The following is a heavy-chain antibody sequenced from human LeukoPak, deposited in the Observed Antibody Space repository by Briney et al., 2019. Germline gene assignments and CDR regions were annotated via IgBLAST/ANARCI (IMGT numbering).Heavy chain of an antibody. D-gene: IGHD6-6*01. Sequence: SETLSLTCTVSGGSISSYYWSWIRQPPGKGLEWIGYIYYSGSTNYNPSLKSRVTISVDTSKNQFSLKLSSVTAADTAVYYCARRDRTRAARLDYWGQGTLVTVSS. CDR2: IYYSGST. CDR3: ARRDRTRAARLDY. CDR1: GGSISSYY. J-gene: IGHJ4*02. V-gene: IGHV4-59*12.